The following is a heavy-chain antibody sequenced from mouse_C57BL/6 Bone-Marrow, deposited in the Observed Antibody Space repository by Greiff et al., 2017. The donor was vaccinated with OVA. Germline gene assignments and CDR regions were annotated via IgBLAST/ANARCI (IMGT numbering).Heavy chain of an antibody. V-gene: IGHV1-55*01. Sequence: QVQLQQPGAELVKPGASVKMSCKASGYTFTSYWITWVKQRPGQGLGWIGDIYPGSGSTNYNEKFKSKATLTVDTSSSTAYMQLSSLTSEDSAVYYGARGGLLEAGFAYWGQGTLVTVSA. CDR1: GYTFTSYW. D-gene: IGHD1-1*01. J-gene: IGHJ3*01. CDR3: ARGGLLEAGFAY. CDR2: IYPGSGST.